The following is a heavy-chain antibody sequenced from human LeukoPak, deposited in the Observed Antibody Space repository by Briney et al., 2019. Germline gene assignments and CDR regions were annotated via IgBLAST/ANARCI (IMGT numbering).Heavy chain of an antibody. Sequence: TGGSLRLSCAASGFIFSRYWMTWVRQAPEKGLEWVAYIKQDGREKYYVDSVKGRFTISRDNANNSLYLQLNSLRAEDTAVYYCARVGGDYYFDYWGQGILVTVSS. D-gene: IGHD1-26*01. CDR2: IKQDGREK. CDR1: GFIFSRYW. V-gene: IGHV3-7*04. CDR3: ARVGGDYYFDY. J-gene: IGHJ4*02.